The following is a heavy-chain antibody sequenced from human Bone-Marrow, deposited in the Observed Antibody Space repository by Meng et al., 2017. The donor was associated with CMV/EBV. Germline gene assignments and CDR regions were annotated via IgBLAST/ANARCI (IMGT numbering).Heavy chain of an antibody. J-gene: IGHJ5*02. CDR3: ARDSTIFGVVDH. V-gene: IGHV1-18*01. Sequence: ASVKVSCKASGYTITSYGISWVRQAPGQGLEWMGWISAYNGNTNYAQKLQGRVTMTTDTSTSTAYMELRSLRSDDTAVYYCARDSTIFGVVDHWGQGTLVTVPS. CDR2: ISAYNGNT. D-gene: IGHD3-3*01. CDR1: GYTITSYG.